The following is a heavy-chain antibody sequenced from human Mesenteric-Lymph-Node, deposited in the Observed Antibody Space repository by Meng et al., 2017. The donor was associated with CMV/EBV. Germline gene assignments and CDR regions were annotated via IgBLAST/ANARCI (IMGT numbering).Heavy chain of an antibody. CDR3: ARAYGGNSDY. Sequence: GESLKISCAASGFAFSSYWMSWVRQAPGKGLEWVANIKNDGSEKYYVDSVKDRFTFSRDNTRNSVFLQMNSLRVEDTAVYYCARAYGGNSDYWGQGTLVTVSS. D-gene: IGHD4-23*01. V-gene: IGHV3-7*03. J-gene: IGHJ4*02. CDR2: IKNDGSEK. CDR1: GFAFSSYW.